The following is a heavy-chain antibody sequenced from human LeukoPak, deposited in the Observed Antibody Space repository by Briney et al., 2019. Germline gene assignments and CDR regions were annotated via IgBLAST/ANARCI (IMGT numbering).Heavy chain of an antibody. CDR3: ARGARAGYNLEPFDY. CDR1: GGSISSYY. V-gene: IGHV4-59*08. Sequence: SETLSLTCTVSGGSISSYYWSWIRQPPGKGLEWIGSIDYSGSTKYNPSLKSRVTISVDTSKNQFSLKLSSVTAADTAVYYCARGARAGYNLEPFDYWGQGTLVTVSS. D-gene: IGHD5-24*01. J-gene: IGHJ4*02. CDR2: IDYSGST.